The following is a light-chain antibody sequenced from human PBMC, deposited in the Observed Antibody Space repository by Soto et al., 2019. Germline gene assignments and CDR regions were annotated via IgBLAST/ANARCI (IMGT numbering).Light chain of an antibody. J-gene: IGLJ1*01. CDR3: SSYAGTXNYV. CDR2: EVS. CDR1: SSDVGAYHY. Sequence: QSALTQPPSASGSPGQSVTISCTGTSSDVGAYHYVSWYQQHPGKAPTLIIYEVSQRPSGVPDRFSGSKSGNTASLTVSGLQADDEADYYCSSYAGTXNYVFGTGTQ. V-gene: IGLV2-8*01.